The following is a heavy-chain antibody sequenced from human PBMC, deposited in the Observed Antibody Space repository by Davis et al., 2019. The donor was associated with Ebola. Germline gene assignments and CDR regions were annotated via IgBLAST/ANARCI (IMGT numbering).Heavy chain of an antibody. D-gene: IGHD3-9*01. J-gene: IGHJ4*02. CDR3: AKDPSPSYYDILTGYYISKALFDY. V-gene: IGHV3-23*01. Sequence: PGGSLRLSCAASGFTFSSYAMSWVRQAPGKGLEWVSAISGSGGSTYYADSVKGRFTISRDNSKNTLYLQMNSLRAEDTAVYYCAKDPSPSYYDILTGYYISKALFDYWGQGTLVTVSS. CDR1: GFTFSSYA. CDR2: ISGSGGST.